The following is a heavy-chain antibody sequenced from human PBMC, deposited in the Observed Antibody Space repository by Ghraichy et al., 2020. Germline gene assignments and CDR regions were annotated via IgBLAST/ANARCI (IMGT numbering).Heavy chain of an antibody. CDR3: ARGSRSMVVPAHREYFFDY. CDR2: IKQDGSEK. Sequence: GGSLRLSCAASGFTFSSYWMSWVRQAPGKGLEWVANIKQDGSEKYYVDSVKGRFTISRDNAKNSLYLQMNSLRAEDTAVYYCARGSRSMVVPAHREYFFDYWGQGTLVPVSS. D-gene: IGHD2-2*01. J-gene: IGHJ4*02. V-gene: IGHV3-7*03. CDR1: GFTFSSYW.